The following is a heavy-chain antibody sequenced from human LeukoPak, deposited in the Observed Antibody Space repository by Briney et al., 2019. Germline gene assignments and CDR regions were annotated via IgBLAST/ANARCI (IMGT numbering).Heavy chain of an antibody. Sequence: SETLSLTCTVSGGSISSYYWSWVRQPPGKGLEWIGYIYYSGSTNYNPSLKSRVTISLDTYKNQLPLKLSSVTAADTAGYYCARQSRATGTLDCWGQGTLVTVSS. D-gene: IGHD6-13*01. J-gene: IGHJ4*02. CDR2: IYYSGST. CDR1: GGSISSYY. V-gene: IGHV4-59*08. CDR3: ARQSRATGTLDC.